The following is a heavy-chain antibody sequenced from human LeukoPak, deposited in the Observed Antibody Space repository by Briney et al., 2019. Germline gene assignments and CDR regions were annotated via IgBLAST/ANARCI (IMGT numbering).Heavy chain of an antibody. J-gene: IGHJ4*02. CDR2: INESGST. V-gene: IGHV4-34*01. D-gene: IGHD3-10*01. Sequence: SETLSLTCTVYGGSFTAYYWSWIRQPPGKGLEWVGEINESGSTNYNPSLKSRVTISVDKSKNQFSLKVSSVTAADTAVYYRARTWFGELLSEAFDYWGQGTLVTVSS. CDR1: GGSFTAYY. CDR3: ARTWFGELLSEAFDY.